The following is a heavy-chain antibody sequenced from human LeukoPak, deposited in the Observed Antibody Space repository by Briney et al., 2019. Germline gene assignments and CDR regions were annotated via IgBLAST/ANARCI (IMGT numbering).Heavy chain of an antibody. CDR2: ISYDGSNK. D-gene: IGHD3-10*01. J-gene: IGHJ4*02. V-gene: IGHV3-30*18. Sequence: PGGSLRLSCAASGFTFSSYGMHWVRQAPGKGLEWVAVISYDGSNKYYADSVKGRSTISRDNSKNTLYLQMNSLRAEDTAVYYCAKDESVRGKPPFDYWGQGTLVTVSS. CDR1: GFTFSSYG. CDR3: AKDESVRGKPPFDY.